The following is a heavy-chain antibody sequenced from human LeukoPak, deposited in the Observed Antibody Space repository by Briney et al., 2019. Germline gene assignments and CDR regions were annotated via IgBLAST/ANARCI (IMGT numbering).Heavy chain of an antibody. CDR2: FDPEDGET. D-gene: IGHD2-15*01. Sequence: ASVKVSCKVSGYTLTELSMHWVRQAPGKGLEWMGGFDPEDGETIYAQKFQGRVTMTRDMSTSTVYMELSSLRSEDTAVYYCAREDCSGGSCYASFDYWGQGTLVTVSS. CDR1: GYTLTELS. V-gene: IGHV1-24*01. J-gene: IGHJ4*02. CDR3: AREDCSGGSCYASFDY.